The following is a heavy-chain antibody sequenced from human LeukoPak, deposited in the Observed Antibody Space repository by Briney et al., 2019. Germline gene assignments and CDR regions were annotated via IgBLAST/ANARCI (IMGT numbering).Heavy chain of an antibody. CDR1: GGTFSSYA. Sequence: ASVKVSCKASGGTFSSYAISWARQAPGQGLEWMGGIIPIFGTANYAQKFQGRVTITADESTSTAYMELSSLRSEDTAVYYCAKTTIFQDYYYGMDVWGKGTTVTVSS. V-gene: IGHV1-69*01. J-gene: IGHJ6*04. CDR2: IIPIFGTA. CDR3: AKTTIFQDYYYGMDV. D-gene: IGHD3-9*01.